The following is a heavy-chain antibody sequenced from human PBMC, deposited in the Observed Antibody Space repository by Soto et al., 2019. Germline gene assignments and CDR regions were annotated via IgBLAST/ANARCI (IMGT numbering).Heavy chain of an antibody. CDR3: ARQYCSSTSCSYYYGMDV. D-gene: IGHD2-2*01. Sequence: GESLKISCKGSGYSFTSYWIGWVRQMPGKGLEWMGIIYPGDSDTRYSPSFQGQVTISADKSISTAYLQWSSLKASDTAMYYCARQYCSSTSCSYYYGMDVWGQGTTVTVSS. V-gene: IGHV5-51*01. CDR2: IYPGDSDT. CDR1: GYSFTSYW. J-gene: IGHJ6*02.